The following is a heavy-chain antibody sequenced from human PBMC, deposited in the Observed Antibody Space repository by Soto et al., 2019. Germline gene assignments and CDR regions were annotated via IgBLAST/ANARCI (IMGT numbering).Heavy chain of an antibody. V-gene: IGHV3-66*01. CDR1: GFTVSSNY. CDR3: AREEAGWYFDY. J-gene: IGHJ4*02. CDR2: IYSGGST. Sequence: EVQLVESGGGLVQPGGSPRLSCAASGFTVSSNYMSWVRQAPGKGLEWVSVIYSGGSTYYADSVKGRFTISRDNSKNTLYLQMNSLRAEDTAVYYCAREEAGWYFDYWGQGTLVTVSS.